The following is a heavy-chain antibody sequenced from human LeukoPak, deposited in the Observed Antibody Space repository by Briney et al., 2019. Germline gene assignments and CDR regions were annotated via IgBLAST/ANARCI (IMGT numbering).Heavy chain of an antibody. CDR1: GFIFSTSW. J-gene: IGHJ3*02. Sequence: GGSLRLSCEASGFIFSTSWMYWVRQAPGKGLEWVADINPDGGVFYYVDSVKGRFTISRDNARNTLYLQMNSLRDEDTAMYYCARDTTYGAADIWGQGTVVTVTS. CDR2: INPDGGVF. CDR3: ARDTTYGAADI. V-gene: IGHV3-7*05. D-gene: IGHD4-17*01.